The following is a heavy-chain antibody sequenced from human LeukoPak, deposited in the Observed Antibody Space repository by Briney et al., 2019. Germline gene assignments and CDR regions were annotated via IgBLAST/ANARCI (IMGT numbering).Heavy chain of an antibody. CDR2: ISSSSSTI. J-gene: IGHJ6*03. CDR3: ARETGRGYSGYGYMDV. V-gene: IGHV3-48*01. CDR1: GLTISSYS. Sequence: AGGSLRLSCAASGLTISSYSMNWVRQAPGKGLQWVSYISSSSSTIYYADSVKGRFTISRDNAKNSLYLQMNSLRAEDTAVYYCARETGRGYSGYGYMDVWAKGPRSPSP. D-gene: IGHD5-12*01.